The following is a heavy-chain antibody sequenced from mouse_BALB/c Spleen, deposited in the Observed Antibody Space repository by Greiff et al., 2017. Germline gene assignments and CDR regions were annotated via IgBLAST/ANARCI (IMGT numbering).Heavy chain of an antibody. D-gene: IGHD2-10*02. CDR3: ARGQYGNFFDY. CDR1: GFTFSSYG. V-gene: IGHV5-6-3*01. CDR2: INSNGGST. Sequence: DVKLQESGGGLVQPGGSLKLSCAASGFTFSSYGMSWVRQTPDKRLELVATINSNGGSTYYPDSVKGRFTISRDNAKNTLYLQMSSLKSEDTAMYYCARGQYGNFFDYWGQGTTLTVSS. J-gene: IGHJ2*01.